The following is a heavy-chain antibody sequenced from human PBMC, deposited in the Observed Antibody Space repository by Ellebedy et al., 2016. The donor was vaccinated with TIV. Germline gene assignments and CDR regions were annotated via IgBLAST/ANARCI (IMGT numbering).Heavy chain of an antibody. CDR1: GFTFSDYY. CDR3: AREARTSLDFWRGSSDAFDI. V-gene: IGHV3-11*01. CDR2: ISSSGSTI. J-gene: IGHJ3*02. D-gene: IGHD3-3*01. Sequence: GESLKISXAASGFTFSDYYMSWICQAPGKGLEWVSYISSSGSTIYYADSVKGRFTISRDNAKNSLYLQMNSLRAEDTAVYYCAREARTSLDFWRGSSDAFDIWGQGTMVTVSS.